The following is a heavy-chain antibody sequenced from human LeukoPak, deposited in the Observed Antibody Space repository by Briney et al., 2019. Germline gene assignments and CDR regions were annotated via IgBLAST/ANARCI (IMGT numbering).Heavy chain of an antibody. CDR1: GRSISSYY. J-gene: IGHJ4*02. V-gene: IGHV4-59*08. Sequence: SETLSLTCTVSGRSISSYYWSWIRQPPGKGVEWIGYIYYSGSTTYNPSHKSRVTISVDTYKNQFSLKLSSVTAADAAVYYCARLKDDSSGYYNYFDYWGQGTLVTVSS. D-gene: IGHD3-22*01. CDR2: IYYSGST. CDR3: ARLKDDSSGYYNYFDY.